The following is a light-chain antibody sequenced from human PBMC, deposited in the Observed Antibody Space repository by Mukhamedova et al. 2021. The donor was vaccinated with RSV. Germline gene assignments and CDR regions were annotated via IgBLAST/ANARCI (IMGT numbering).Light chain of an antibody. V-gene: IGKV1-NL1*01. CDR2: AAS. J-gene: IGKJ2*01. CDR3: QQHFGVPVT. Sequence: WYQRRVHGKAPKLLIYAASRLATGVPSRFSGGGSGADYTLTITSLQPEDFGTYYCQQHFGVPVTFGLGTKL.